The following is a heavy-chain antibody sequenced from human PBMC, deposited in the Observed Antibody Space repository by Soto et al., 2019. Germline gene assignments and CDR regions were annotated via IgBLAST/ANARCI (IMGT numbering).Heavy chain of an antibody. CDR3: ARMNGDYGGVDP. CDR2: VYHSGTT. J-gene: IGHJ5*02. CDR1: GGSTKFYY. D-gene: IGHD4-17*01. Sequence: QLLLQESGPGLVKPSGTLSLTCTLSGGSTKFYYWSWIRQSPGKGLEWIGYVYHSGTTNYNPSLKSRVTISIEASKNQFSLELNSITAADAAVYYCARMNGDYGGVDPWGQGTLVTVSS. V-gene: IGHV4-59*01.